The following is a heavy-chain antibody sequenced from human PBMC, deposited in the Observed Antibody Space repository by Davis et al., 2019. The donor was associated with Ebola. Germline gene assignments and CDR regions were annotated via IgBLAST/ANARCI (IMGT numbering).Heavy chain of an antibody. J-gene: IGHJ3*02. CDR3: ARDLGGVIVKGDAFDI. D-gene: IGHD3-16*02. CDR2: MNPNSGNT. V-gene: IGHV1-8*02. CDR1: GYTFTSYG. Sequence: AASVKVSCKASGYTFTSYGINWVRQATGQGLEWMGWMNPNSGNTGYAQKFQGRVTMTRNTSISTAYMELSSLRSEDTAVYYCARDLGGVIVKGDAFDIWGQGTMVTVSS.